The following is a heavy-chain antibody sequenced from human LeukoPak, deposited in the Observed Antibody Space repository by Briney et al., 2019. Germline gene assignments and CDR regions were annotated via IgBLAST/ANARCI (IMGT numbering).Heavy chain of an antibody. V-gene: IGHV4-4*07. J-gene: IGHJ4*02. CDR1: GASISSFY. CDR2: IYTSGSA. Sequence: SETLSLTCTVSGASISSFYWSWVRQPAGKGLEWIGRIYTSGSANYNPSLKGRVTMSVDTSKNQLSLKLTSVTAADTAVYYCARDHYDSSGYSRFFDYWGQGTLVTVSS. D-gene: IGHD3-22*01. CDR3: ARDHYDSSGYSRFFDY.